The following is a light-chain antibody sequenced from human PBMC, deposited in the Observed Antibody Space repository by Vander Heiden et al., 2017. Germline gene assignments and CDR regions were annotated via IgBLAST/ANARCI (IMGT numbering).Light chain of an antibody. CDR2: RNN. V-gene: IGLV1-44*01. CDR1: SSNIESNS. CDR3: AVWDDSLNGWV. J-gene: IGLJ3*02. Sequence: QSVLTQPPSASGTPGQRVTISCSGSSSNIESNSVNWYQQLPGTAPKLLIYRNNQRPSGVPDRFCGSKSGTSASLAISGLQSEDEADYYCAVWDDSLNGWVFGGGTKLTVL.